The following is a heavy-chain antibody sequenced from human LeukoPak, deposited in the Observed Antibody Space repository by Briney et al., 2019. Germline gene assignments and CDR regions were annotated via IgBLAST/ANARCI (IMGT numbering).Heavy chain of an antibody. CDR2: ISDSGAST. D-gene: IGHD6-19*01. CDR3: AKYVAVAAYFDY. CDR1: GFTFSSYD. J-gene: IGHJ4*02. V-gene: IGHV3-23*01. Sequence: GGSLRLSCAASGFTFSSYDMSWVRQAPGKGPEWVSAISDSGASTYYADSVKGRFTISRDNSKSTLYLQMNSLRAEDTAVYYCAKYVAVAAYFDYWGQGTLVTVSS.